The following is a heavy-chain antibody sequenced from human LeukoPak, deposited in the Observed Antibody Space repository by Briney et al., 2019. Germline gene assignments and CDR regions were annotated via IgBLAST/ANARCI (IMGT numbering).Heavy chain of an antibody. CDR3: ARVANYDYVWGSYRPLPY. CDR1: GFTFSSYA. Sequence: GGSLRLSCAASGFTFSSYAMSWVRQAPGKGLEWVSAISGSGGSTYYADSVKGRFTISRDNAKNSLYLQMNSLRAEDTAVYYCARVANYDYVWGSYRPLPYWGQGTLVTVSS. V-gene: IGHV3-23*01. J-gene: IGHJ4*02. D-gene: IGHD3-16*02. CDR2: ISGSGGST.